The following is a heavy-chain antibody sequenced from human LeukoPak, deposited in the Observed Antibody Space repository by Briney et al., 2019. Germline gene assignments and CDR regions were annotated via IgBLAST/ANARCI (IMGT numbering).Heavy chain of an antibody. Sequence: SQILSLTCAISGDSVSSNSAAWNWIRQSPSRGLEWLGRTYYRSKWYNDYAVSVKSRITINPDTSKNQFSLQLNSVTPEDTAVYYCARTFYNYGDYAAPSGFDPWGQGTLVTVSS. V-gene: IGHV6-1*01. D-gene: IGHD4-17*01. CDR3: ARTFYNYGDYAAPSGFDP. CDR1: GDSVSSNSAA. CDR2: TYYRSKWYN. J-gene: IGHJ5*02.